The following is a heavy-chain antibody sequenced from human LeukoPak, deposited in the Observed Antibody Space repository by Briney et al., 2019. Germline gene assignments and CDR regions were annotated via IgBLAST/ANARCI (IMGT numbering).Heavy chain of an antibody. J-gene: IGHJ4*02. CDR2: IYYSGST. Sequence: PSETLSLTCTVSGGSISSSSYYWGWIRQPPGKGLEWIGSIYYSGSTYYNPSLKSRVTISVDTSKNQFSLKLSSVTAADTAVYYCARLAPSGTDLDYWGQGTLVTVSS. CDR1: GGSISSSSYY. CDR3: ARLAPSGTDLDY. D-gene: IGHD1-1*01. V-gene: IGHV4-39*01.